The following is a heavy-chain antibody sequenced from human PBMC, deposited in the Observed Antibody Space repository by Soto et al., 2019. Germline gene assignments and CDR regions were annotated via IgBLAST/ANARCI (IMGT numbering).Heavy chain of an antibody. CDR1: GYTFTGYY. CDR2: INPNSGGT. Sequence: ASVKVSCKASGYTFTGYYMHWVRQAPGQGLEWMGWINPNSGGTNYAQKFQGWVTMTRDTSISTAYMELSRLRSDETAVYYCARDGYNYRTGGGYYYGMDVWGQGTTVTVSS. D-gene: IGHD5-12*01. V-gene: IGHV1-2*04. J-gene: IGHJ6*02. CDR3: ARDGYNYRTGGGYYYGMDV.